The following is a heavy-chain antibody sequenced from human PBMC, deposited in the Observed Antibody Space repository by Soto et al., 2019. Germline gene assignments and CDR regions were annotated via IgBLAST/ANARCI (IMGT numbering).Heavy chain of an antibody. V-gene: IGHV3-30*18. D-gene: IGHD6-19*01. CDR2: ISYDGSNK. CDR3: AKDLLRSGWTNWFDP. J-gene: IGHJ5*02. Sequence: QVQLVESGGGVVQPGRSLRLSCAASGFTFSSYGMHWVRQAPGKGLEWVAVISYDGSNKYYADSVKGRFTISRDNSKNTLYLQMNSLRAEDTAVYYSAKDLLRSGWTNWFDPWGQGTLVTVSS. CDR1: GFTFSSYG.